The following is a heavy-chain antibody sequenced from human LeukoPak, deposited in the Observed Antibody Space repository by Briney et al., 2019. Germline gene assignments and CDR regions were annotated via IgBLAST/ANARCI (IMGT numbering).Heavy chain of an antibody. CDR2: IIPIFGIA. D-gene: IGHD3-22*01. CDR1: GGTFSSYA. CDR3: ARASEPAYYYDSSGYYYGDPHDY. J-gene: IGHJ4*02. V-gene: IGHV1-69*04. Sequence: SVKVSCKASGGTFSSYAISWVRQVPGQGLEWMGRIIPIFGIANYAQKFQGRVTITADKSTSTAYMELSSLRSEDTAVYYCARASEPAYYYDSSGYYYGDPHDYWGQGTLVTVSS.